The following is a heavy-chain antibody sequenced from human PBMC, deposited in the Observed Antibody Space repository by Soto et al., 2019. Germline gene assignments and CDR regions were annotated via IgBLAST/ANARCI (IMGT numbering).Heavy chain of an antibody. CDR1: GGSFSGYH. Sequence: QVQLQQWGAGLLKPSETLSLTCAVYGGSFSGYHWSWIRQPPGKGLEWIGEINHRGSTNYNPSLKSRVTISVDTPKNQFSLKLNSVTAADTAVYFCAGGRGVRGSIITTYYYYGLDVWGQGTTVTVSS. V-gene: IGHV4-34*01. J-gene: IGHJ6*02. CDR3: AGGRGVRGSIITTYYYYGLDV. D-gene: IGHD3-10*01. CDR2: INHRGST.